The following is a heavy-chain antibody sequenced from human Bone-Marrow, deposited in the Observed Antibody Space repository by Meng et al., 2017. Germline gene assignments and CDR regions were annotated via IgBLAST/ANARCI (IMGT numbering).Heavy chain of an antibody. V-gene: IGHV3-21*01. CDR3: ARGDGEYSTID. CDR2: ISSSSSYI. J-gene: IGHJ4*02. CDR1: GFTFSSYS. Sequence: GESLKISCAASGFTFSSYSMNWVRQAPGKGLEWVSSISSSSSYIYYADSVKGRFTISRDNSKNTLYLQMNSLRAEDTAVYYCARGDGEYSTIDWGQGTLVTVSS. D-gene: IGHD6-6*01.